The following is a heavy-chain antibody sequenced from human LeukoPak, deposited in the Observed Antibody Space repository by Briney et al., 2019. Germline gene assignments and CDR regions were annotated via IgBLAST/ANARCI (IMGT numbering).Heavy chain of an antibody. CDR2: ISSSSSYI. CDR1: GFTFSSYA. V-gene: IGHV3-21*01. D-gene: IGHD4-17*01. CDR3: EREGSHDYGDFFDY. J-gene: IGHJ4*02. Sequence: KPGGSLRLSXAASGFTFSSYAMSWVCQAPGKGLEWVSSISSSSSYIYYADSVKGRFTISRDNAKNSLYLQMNSLRAEDTAVYYCEREGSHDYGDFFDYWGQGTLVTVSS.